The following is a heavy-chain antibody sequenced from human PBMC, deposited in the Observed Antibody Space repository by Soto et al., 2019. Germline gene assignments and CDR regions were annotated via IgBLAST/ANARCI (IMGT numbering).Heavy chain of an antibody. CDR1: GYTFTSYA. CDR3: ARKIYDSSGYRFCPNCWFDP. D-gene: IGHD3-22*01. Sequence: GASVKVSCKASGYTFTSYAIDWVRQAPGQRLEWMGWMNPNSGNTGYAQKFQGRVTMTRNTSISTAYMELSSLRSEDTAVYYCARKIYDSSGYRFCPNCWFDPWGQGTLVTVSS. J-gene: IGHJ5*02. CDR2: MNPNSGNT. V-gene: IGHV1-8*02.